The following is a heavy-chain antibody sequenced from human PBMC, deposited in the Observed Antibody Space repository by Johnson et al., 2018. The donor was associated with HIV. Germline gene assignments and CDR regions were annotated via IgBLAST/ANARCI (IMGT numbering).Heavy chain of an antibody. Sequence: EVQLVESGGGVVQPGGSLRLSCAASGFTFSNYGMNWVRHAPGKGLEWVGRIKSKTDGGTTDYAAPVKGKFTISRDDSKTTLYLQMNSLKTEDTAVYYCITGGSGTIPSGAFDIWGQGTMVTVSS. D-gene: IGHD1-26*01. J-gene: IGHJ3*02. CDR1: GFTFSNYG. CDR3: ITGGSGTIPSGAFDI. CDR2: IKSKTDGGTT. V-gene: IGHV3-15*01.